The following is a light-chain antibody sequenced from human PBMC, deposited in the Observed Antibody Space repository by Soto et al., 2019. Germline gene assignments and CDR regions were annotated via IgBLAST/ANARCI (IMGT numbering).Light chain of an antibody. CDR1: QSVSNNY. CDR2: GAS. J-gene: IGKJ2*01. CDR3: QHYNYWPYT. V-gene: IGKV3-20*01. Sequence: EIGLTQSPGTLSLSPGERATLSCRASQSVSNNYLAWYQQKPGQAPRLLIYGASNRATGIPDRFSGSGSGTDFTLTISSLQSEDFAVYYCQHYNYWPYTFGQGTKVDIK.